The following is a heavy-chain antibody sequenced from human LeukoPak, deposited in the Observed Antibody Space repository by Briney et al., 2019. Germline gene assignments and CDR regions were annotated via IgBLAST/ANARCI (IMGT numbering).Heavy chain of an antibody. V-gene: IGHV4-34*01. D-gene: IGHD6-25*01. Sequence: PSETLSLTCTVSGGSISSGGYYWSWIRQPPGKGLEWIGEINHSGSTNHNPSLKSRVTMSVDTSKNQFSLKLSSVTAADTAVYYCARARGSEAIDYWGQGTLVTVSS. CDR1: GGSISSGGYY. CDR3: ARARGSEAIDY. CDR2: INHSGST. J-gene: IGHJ4*02.